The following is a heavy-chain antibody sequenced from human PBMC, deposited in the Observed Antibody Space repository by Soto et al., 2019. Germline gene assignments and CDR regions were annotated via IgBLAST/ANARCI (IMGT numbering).Heavy chain of an antibody. CDR1: GASISNSY. V-gene: IGHV4-59*01. CDR3: ARWVYSAGTGSFDY. CDR2: IYYSGGT. Sequence: QVQLQESGPGLVKPSETLSLTCSVSGASISNSYWSWIRQPPGKGLEWIGHIYYSGGTSYSPSLKSRVTVSVDTSKSQFSLKLRSLSAADTAIYYCARWVYSAGTGSFDYWGQGTLVTVSS. D-gene: IGHD2-8*02. J-gene: IGHJ4*02.